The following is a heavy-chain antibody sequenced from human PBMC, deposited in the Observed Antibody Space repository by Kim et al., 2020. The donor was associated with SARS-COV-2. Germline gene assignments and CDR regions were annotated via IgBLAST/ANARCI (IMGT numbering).Heavy chain of an antibody. D-gene: IGHD3-3*01. V-gene: IGHV4-4*07. CDR2: IYSTGIT. CDR3: AREDGYYDFWIGYSRYSYYYMDV. J-gene: IGHJ6*03. CDR1: GGSISRYY. Sequence: SETLSLTCTVSGGSISRYYWSWIRQPAGKGLEWIGRIYSTGITNYSPSLKSRVTLSVDTSKNQFSLKLTSVTAADTAVYYCAREDGYYDFWIGYSRYSYYYMDVWGKGTTVTVSS.